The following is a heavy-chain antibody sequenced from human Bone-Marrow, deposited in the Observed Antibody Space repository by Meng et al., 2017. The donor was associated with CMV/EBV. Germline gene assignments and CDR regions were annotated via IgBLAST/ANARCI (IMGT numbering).Heavy chain of an antibody. D-gene: IGHD1-1*01. CDR2: IHYTGRA. CDR3: AERGGGY. Sequence: QGQWEQSGPGLVKPLKTLSPTCRASGVSISTHYWSWIRQTPGKGLEWIASIHYTGRADYSPSLKSRVTVSVDTSDSQLSLKLSSVTTADTAMYYCAERGGGYWGQGILVTVSS. J-gene: IGHJ4*02. V-gene: IGHV4-59*11. CDR1: GVSISTHY.